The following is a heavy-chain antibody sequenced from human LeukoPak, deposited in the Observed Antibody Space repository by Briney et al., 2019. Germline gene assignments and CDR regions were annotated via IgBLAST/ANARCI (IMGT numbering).Heavy chain of an antibody. CDR2: AKNKADSYTI. CDR1: GFTLSDHY. D-gene: IGHD6-6*01. Sequence: GGSLRLACAASGFTLSDHYMDWVRQAPGKGLEWVGRAKNKADSYTIEYAASVRGRFTISRDDSKNSLYLQMNSLKTEDKAVYYCVKDSSFWTFDYWGQGTLVTVSS. CDR3: VKDSSFWTFDY. V-gene: IGHV3-72*01. J-gene: IGHJ4*02.